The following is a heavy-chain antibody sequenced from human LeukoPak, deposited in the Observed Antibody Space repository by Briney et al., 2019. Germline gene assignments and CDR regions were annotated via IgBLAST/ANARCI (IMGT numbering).Heavy chain of an antibody. CDR1: GFTFSSYG. D-gene: IGHD2-8*02. CDR2: IRFDGSNK. J-gene: IGHJ4*02. V-gene: IGHV3-30*02. Sequence: PGGSLRLSCAASGFTFSSYGMHWVRQAPGKGLEWVAFIRFDGSNKYYADSVKGRFTISRDNAKNSLYLQMDSLRAEDTAVYYCARVGPMGRGVCQFDYWGQGTLVTVSS. CDR3: ARVGPMGRGVCQFDY.